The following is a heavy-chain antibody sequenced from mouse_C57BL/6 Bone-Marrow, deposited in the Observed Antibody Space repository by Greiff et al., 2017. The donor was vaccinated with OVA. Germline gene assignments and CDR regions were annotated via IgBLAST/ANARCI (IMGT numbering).Heavy chain of an antibody. CDR1: GFTFKNTY. V-gene: IGHV14-3*01. CDR2: IDPANGNT. CDR3: ARDAMDY. Sequence: EVQLQESVAELVRPGASVKLSCTASGFTFKNTYMHWVKQRPEQGLEWIGRIDPANGNTNYAPKFQGKATITADTSSNTAYLQLSSLTSEDTAIYYCARDAMDYWGQGTSVTVSS. J-gene: IGHJ4*01.